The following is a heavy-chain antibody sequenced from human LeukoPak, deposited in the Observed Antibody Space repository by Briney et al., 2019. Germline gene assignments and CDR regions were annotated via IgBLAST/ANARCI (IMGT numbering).Heavy chain of an antibody. CDR3: AREVGDIWFGELTYYYYMDV. V-gene: IGHV7-4-1*02. Sequence: PGASVKVSCKASGYTFTSYAMNWVRQAPGQGLEWMGWINTNTGNPTYAQGFTGRFVFSLDTSVSAAYLQISSLKAEDTAVYYCAREVGDIWFGELTYYYYMDVWGKGTTVAVSS. D-gene: IGHD3-10*01. CDR2: INTNTGNP. J-gene: IGHJ6*03. CDR1: GYTFTSYA.